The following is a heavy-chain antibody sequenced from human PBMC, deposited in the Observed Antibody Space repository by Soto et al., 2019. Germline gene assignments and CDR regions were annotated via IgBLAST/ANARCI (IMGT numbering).Heavy chain of an antibody. CDR1: GFTFGDYA. D-gene: IGHD6-19*01. Sequence: GGSLRLSCTASGFTFGDYAMSWVRQAPGKGLEWVGFIRSKAYGGTTEYAASVKGRFTISRDDSKSIAYLQMNSLKTEDTAVYYCTRDQYSSGWYAIGYTYYGMDVWGQATTVTVSS. CDR3: TRDQYSSGWYAIGYTYYGMDV. CDR2: IRSKAYGGTT. J-gene: IGHJ6*02. V-gene: IGHV3-49*04.